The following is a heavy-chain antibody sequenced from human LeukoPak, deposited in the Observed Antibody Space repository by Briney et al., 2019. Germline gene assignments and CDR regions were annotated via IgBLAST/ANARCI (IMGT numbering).Heavy chain of an antibody. D-gene: IGHD1-20*01. CDR2: INWNSGNI. CDR1: GFTFDDYA. V-gene: IGHV3-9*01. J-gene: IGHJ4*02. Sequence: QTGGSLRLSCAASGFTFDDYAMHWVRQGPGKGLEWVSGINWNSGNIGYADSVKGRFTISRDNAKNSLYLQMNSLRAEDTAVYYCARDRLGITGTTHYFDYWGQGTLVTVSS. CDR3: ARDRLGITGTTHYFDY.